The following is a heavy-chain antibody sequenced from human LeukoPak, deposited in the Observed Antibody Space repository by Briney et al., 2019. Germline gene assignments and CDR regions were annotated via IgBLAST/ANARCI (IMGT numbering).Heavy chain of an antibody. J-gene: IGHJ5*02. CDR3: ARGAYDSSGYYFRLLWSILDWFDP. CDR2: INPSGGST. Sequence: ASVKVSCKASGYTFTSYYMHWVRQAPGQGLEWMGIINPSGGSTSYAQKFQGRVTMTRDTSTSTVYMELSSLRSEDTAVYYCARGAYDSSGYYFRLLWSILDWFDPWGQGTLVTVSS. V-gene: IGHV1-46*01. CDR1: GYTFTSYY. D-gene: IGHD3-22*01.